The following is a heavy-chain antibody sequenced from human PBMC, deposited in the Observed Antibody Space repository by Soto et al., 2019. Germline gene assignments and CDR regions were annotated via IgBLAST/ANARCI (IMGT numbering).Heavy chain of an antibody. CDR1: RCSLSSYY. J-gene: IGHJ4*02. V-gene: IGHV4-59*01. Sequence: SESRARTEPGSRCSLSSYYWSWIRQPPGKGLEWIGYIYYSGSTNYNPSPKSRVTISVDTSKNQFSLKLSSVTAADTAVYYCARRYGGNFDYWGQGTLVTVSS. D-gene: IGHD1-26*01. CDR3: ARRYGGNFDY. CDR2: IYYSGST.